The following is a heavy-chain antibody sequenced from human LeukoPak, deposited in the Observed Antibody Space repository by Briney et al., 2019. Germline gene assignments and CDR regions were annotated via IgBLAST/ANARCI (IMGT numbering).Heavy chain of an antibody. CDR2: IYYSGST. V-gene: IGHV4-39*01. D-gene: IGHD1-26*01. CDR1: GGSISSSSYF. CDR3: ARGATGNFDY. Sequence: SETQSLTCTVSGGSISSSSYFWDWIRQPPGKGLEWIGSIYYSGSTYYNPSLKSRVTISVDTSKNQFSLKLSSVTAADTAVYYCARGATGNFDYWGQGTLVTVSS. J-gene: IGHJ4*02.